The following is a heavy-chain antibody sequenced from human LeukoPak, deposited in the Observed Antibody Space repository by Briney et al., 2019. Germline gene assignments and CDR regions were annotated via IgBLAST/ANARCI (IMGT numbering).Heavy chain of an antibody. V-gene: IGHV3-30*02. CDR3: AKDPVNHCASSVCYGLQS. CDR2: IRYDDSE. D-gene: IGHD3-22*01. Sequence: GGSLRLSCAASGFRLTEYGIHWVRQAPGKGVEWLSFIRYDDSEYYADSVKGRFTISRDNSKNTLFLQMHSLRSEDTAVYYCAKDPVNHCASSVCYGLQSWGQGTLVIVSS. J-gene: IGHJ5*02. CDR1: GFRLTEYG.